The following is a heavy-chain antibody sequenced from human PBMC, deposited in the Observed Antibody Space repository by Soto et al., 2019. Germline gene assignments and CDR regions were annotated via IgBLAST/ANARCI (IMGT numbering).Heavy chain of an antibody. Sequence: SVKVSCKASGGTFSSYTISWVRQAPGQGLEWMGRIIPILGIANYAQKFQGRVTITADKSTSTAYMELSSLRSEDTAVYYCARDPDIVVVPADFYYGMDVWGQGTTVTVSS. CDR2: IIPILGIA. V-gene: IGHV1-69*04. D-gene: IGHD2-2*01. J-gene: IGHJ6*02. CDR3: ARDPDIVVVPADFYYGMDV. CDR1: GGTFSSYT.